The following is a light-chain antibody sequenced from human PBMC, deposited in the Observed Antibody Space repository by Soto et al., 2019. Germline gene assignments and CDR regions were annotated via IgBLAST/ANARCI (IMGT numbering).Light chain of an antibody. CDR2: DAS. Sequence: IHGTHSPPTLSASVVYRVTITFRASQSISSWLAWYQQKPGKAPKLLIYDASNLESGVPSKFSGSGSGTEFTLTISSLQPDDFATYYCQQYSSYLTFGQGTKVDIK. CDR1: QSISSW. V-gene: IGKV1-5*01. J-gene: IGKJ1*01. CDR3: QQYSSYLT.